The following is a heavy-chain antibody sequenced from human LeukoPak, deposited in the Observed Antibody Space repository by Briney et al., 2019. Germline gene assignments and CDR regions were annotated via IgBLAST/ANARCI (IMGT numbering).Heavy chain of an antibody. D-gene: IGHD3-22*01. CDR3: AKGRSMIVATTVAY. V-gene: IGHV3-23*01. J-gene: IGHJ4*02. CDR1: GFTFSSYA. CDR2: ISGSGGST. Sequence: GGSLRLPCAASGFTFSSYAMSWVRQAPGKGLEWVSAISGSGGSTYYADSVKGRFSISRDNSKSTLYLQMNSLRAEDTAVYYCAKGRSMIVATTVAYWGQGTLVTVSS.